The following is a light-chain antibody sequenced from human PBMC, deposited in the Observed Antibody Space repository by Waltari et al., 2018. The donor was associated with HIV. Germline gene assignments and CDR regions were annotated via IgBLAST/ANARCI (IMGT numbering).Light chain of an antibody. CDR3: QHYNHGPPLT. V-gene: IGKV3-15*01. CDR1: QSVSSN. Sequence: LSVFPGERATLSCRASQSVSSNLAWYQQKPGQAPRPLIYGASTRATGIPARFSGSGSGTEFTLTISGLQSEDFAVYYCQHYNHGPPLTFGGGTKVEIK. J-gene: IGKJ4*01. CDR2: GAS.